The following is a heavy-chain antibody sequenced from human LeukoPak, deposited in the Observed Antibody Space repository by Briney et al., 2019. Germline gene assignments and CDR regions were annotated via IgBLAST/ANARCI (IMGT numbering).Heavy chain of an antibody. D-gene: IGHD3-10*01. CDR2: INPNSGGT. CDR3: ARDSRIALLWFGEMGTTTGYMDV. V-gene: IGHV1-2*02. Sequence: ASVKVSCKASGYTFTGYYMHWVRQAPGQGLEWMGWINPNSGGTNYAQKFQGRVTMTRDTSISTAYMELSRLRSDDTAVYYCARDSRIALLWFGEMGTTTGYMDVWGKGTTVTISS. CDR1: GYTFTGYY. J-gene: IGHJ6*03.